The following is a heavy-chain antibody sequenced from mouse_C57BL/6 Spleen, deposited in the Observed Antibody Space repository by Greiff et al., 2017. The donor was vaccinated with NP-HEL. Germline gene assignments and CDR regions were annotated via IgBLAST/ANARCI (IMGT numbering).Heavy chain of an antibody. Sequence: QVQLQQPGAELVKPGASVKMSCKASGYTFTSYWITWVKQRPGQGLEWIGDIYPGSGSTNYNEKFKSKATLTVDTSSSTAYMQLSSLTSEDSAVYYCARYLDYDGGPDYWGQGTSVTVSS. CDR1: GYTFTSYW. D-gene: IGHD2-4*01. V-gene: IGHV1-55*01. CDR3: ARYLDYDGGPDY. J-gene: IGHJ4*01. CDR2: IYPGSGST.